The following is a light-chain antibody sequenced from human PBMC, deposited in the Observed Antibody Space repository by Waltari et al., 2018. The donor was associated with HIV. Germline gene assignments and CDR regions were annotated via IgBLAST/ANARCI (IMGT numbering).Light chain of an antibody. V-gene: IGLV1-47*01. J-gene: IGLJ3*02. CDR1: SSNIGSNF. CDR2: RNN. CDR3: QSYDSSLSASV. Sequence: QSVLTQPPSASGAPGQRVTISCSGSSSNIGSNFVYWYQQLPGTAPKLLIYRNNQRPSGVPDRFSGSKSGTSASLAISGLRSEDEADYYCQSYDSSLSASVFGGGTKLTVL.